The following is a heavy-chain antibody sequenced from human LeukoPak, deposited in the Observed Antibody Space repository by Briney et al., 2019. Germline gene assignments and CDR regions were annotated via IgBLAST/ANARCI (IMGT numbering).Heavy chain of an antibody. CDR3: ARKLSGYAPFDC. CDR1: GFTFSSYA. Sequence: GGSLRLSCAASGFTFSSYAMSWVRQAPGRGLTWVSGISGSGGSTYYADSVKGRFTISRDNPRSTLYLQMSSLRAEDTAVYYCARKLSGYAPFDCWGQGTLVTVSS. D-gene: IGHD5-12*01. J-gene: IGHJ4*02. CDR2: ISGSGGST. V-gene: IGHV3-23*01.